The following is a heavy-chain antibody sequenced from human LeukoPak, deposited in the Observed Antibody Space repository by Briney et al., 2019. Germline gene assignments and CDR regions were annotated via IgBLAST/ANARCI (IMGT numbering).Heavy chain of an antibody. CDR3: AKFFEWSFDY. D-gene: IGHD3-3*01. J-gene: IGHJ4*02. Sequence: ATVKVSCKASGGTFSSYAISWVRQAPGQGLEWMGGIIPIFGTANYAQKFQGRVTITADKSTSTAYMELSSLRAEDTAVYYCAKFFEWSFDYWGQGTLVTVSS. V-gene: IGHV1-69*06. CDR2: IIPIFGTA. CDR1: GGTFSSYA.